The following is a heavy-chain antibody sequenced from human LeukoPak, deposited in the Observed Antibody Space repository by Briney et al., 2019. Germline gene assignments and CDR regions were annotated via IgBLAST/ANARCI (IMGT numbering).Heavy chain of an antibody. J-gene: IGHJ6*03. D-gene: IGHD5-18*01. CDR1: GYTFTGYY. CDR2: INPNSGGT. Sequence: EASVKVSCKASGYTFTGYYMHWVRQAPGQGLEWMGRINPNSGGTNYAQKFQGRVTMTRDTSISTAYMELSSLRSEDTAVYYCARDPGGYSYGYGLYYMDVWGKGTTVTVSS. CDR3: ARDPGGYSYGYGLYYMDV. V-gene: IGHV1-2*06.